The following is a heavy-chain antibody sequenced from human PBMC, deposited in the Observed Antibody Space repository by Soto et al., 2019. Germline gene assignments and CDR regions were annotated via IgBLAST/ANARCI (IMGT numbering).Heavy chain of an antibody. V-gene: IGHV4-59*01. Sequence: SRISKKTGKGLEWIGHLSYSESTNYNPSLKSRVTISVDTCKNQFSLKLSSVTAADTAVYYCAIYRGYSRRRYEADGIDICGQ. CDR2: LSYSEST. D-gene: IGHD6-13*01. J-gene: IGHJ6*01. CDR3: AIYRGYSRRRYEADGIDI.